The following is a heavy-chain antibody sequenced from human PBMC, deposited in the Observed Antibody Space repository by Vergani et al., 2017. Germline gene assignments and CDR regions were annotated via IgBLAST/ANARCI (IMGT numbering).Heavy chain of an antibody. CDR2: IYYSGCT. CDR1: GCSISSYY. Sequence: QVQLQESGPGLVKPSETLSLTCTVSGCSISSYYWSWIRQPPGKGLEWIGYIYYSGCTNYNPSLKSRVTISVDTSKNQFSLKLCSVTAADTAVYYCARSSGGYSYGPGGLDYWGQGTLVTVSS. CDR3: ARSSGGYSYGPGGLDY. D-gene: IGHD5-18*01. V-gene: IGHV4-59*01. J-gene: IGHJ4*02.